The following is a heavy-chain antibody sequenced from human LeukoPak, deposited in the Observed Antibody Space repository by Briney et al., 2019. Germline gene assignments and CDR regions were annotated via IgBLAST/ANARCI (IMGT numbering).Heavy chain of an antibody. J-gene: IGHJ5*02. D-gene: IGHD3-9*01. CDR2: IYHSGST. V-gene: IGHV4-30-2*01. Sequence: SETLSLTCAVSGGSISSGGYSWSWIRQPPGKGLEWIGYIYHSGSTYYNPSLKSRVTISVDRSKNQFSLKLSSVTAADTAVYYCARVKSGLRYFDWLRANWFDPWGQGTLVTVSS. CDR3: ARVKSGLRYFDWLRANWFDP. CDR1: GGSISSGGYS.